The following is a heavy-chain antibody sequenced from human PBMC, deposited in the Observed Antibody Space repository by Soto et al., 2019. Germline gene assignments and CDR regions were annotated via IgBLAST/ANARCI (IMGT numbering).Heavy chain of an antibody. Sequence: QVQLVQSGAEVKKPGSSVKVSCKASGGTFSSYTISWVRQAPGQGLEWMGRIIPILGIANYAKKFQGRVTITADKYTSTAYMELSSLRSEDTAVYYCAREGSGYSGYDHFDYWGQGTLVTVSS. D-gene: IGHD5-12*01. CDR2: IIPILGIA. V-gene: IGHV1-69*08. CDR1: GGTFSSYT. CDR3: AREGSGYSGYDHFDY. J-gene: IGHJ4*02.